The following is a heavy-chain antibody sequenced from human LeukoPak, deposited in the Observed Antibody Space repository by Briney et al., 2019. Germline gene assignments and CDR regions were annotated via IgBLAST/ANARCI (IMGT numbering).Heavy chain of an antibody. V-gene: IGHV4-59*08. CDR3: ATVMYNHNWADPRGGNLFDP. J-gene: IGHJ5*02. CDR1: GGSISSYY. Sequence: PSETLSLTCTVSGGSISSYYWSWIRQPPGKGLEWIGYIYYSGSTNYNPSLKSRVTISVDTSKNQFSLKLSSVTAADPAVYFGATVMYNHNWADPRGGNLFDPRGQGTLGTV. CDR2: IYYSGST. D-gene: IGHD1-1*01.